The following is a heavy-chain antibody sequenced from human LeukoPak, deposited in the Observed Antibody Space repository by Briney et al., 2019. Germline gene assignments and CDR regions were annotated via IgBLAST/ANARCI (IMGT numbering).Heavy chain of an antibody. Sequence: GGSLRLSCAASGFTFSSYWMSWVRQAPGKGLEWVANIKQDGSEKYYVDSVKGRFTISRDNAKNSLYLQMNSLSAEDTAVYYCARTRITMIVVDPNWYFDLWGRGTLVTVSS. CDR3: ARTRITMIVVDPNWYFDL. J-gene: IGHJ2*01. CDR1: GFTFSSYW. D-gene: IGHD3-22*01. V-gene: IGHV3-7*01. CDR2: IKQDGSEK.